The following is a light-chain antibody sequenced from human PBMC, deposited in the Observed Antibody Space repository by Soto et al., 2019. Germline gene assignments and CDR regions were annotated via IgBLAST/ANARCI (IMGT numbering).Light chain of an antibody. V-gene: IGKV3-15*01. CDR2: GAS. CDR3: QQYNNWPIT. CDR1: QSVSSN. Sequence: EIVMTQSPATLSVSPGERVTLSCRASQSVSSNLAWYQQKPGQAPRLLIHGASTRATGIPARFSGSGSGTEFTLTISSLQSEDFAVYYCQQYNNWPITFGQGTHWRLN. J-gene: IGKJ5*01.